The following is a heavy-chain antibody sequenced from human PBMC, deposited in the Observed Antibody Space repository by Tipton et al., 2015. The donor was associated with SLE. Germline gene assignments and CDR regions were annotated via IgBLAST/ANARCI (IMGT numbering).Heavy chain of an antibody. Sequence: SLRLSCAASGFTFSSYGMSWVRQAPGEGLEWVSAISGSGGSTYYADSVMGRLTISRDNSKNTQYLQMNSLRAEDTAVYYCAKGGYWAKRGWFTPWGQCTLVTVSS. J-gene: IGHJ5*02. CDR2: ISGSGGST. D-gene: IGHD1-26*01. V-gene: IGHV3-23*01. CDR1: GFTFSSYG. CDR3: AKGGYWAKRGWFTP.